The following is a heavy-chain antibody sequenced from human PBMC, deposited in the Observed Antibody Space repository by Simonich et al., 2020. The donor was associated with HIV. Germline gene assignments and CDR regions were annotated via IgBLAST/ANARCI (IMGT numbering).Heavy chain of an antibody. CDR1: GYTFTGYY. CDR3: ARAYSSGFTFDY. CDR2: INPNSGGT. V-gene: IGHV1-2*06. Sequence: QVQLVQSGAEVKKAGASVKVSCKASGYTFTGYYMHWVRHAPGQGLEWMGRINPNSGGTNYAQKFQGRVTMNRDTSLSTAYRELSRLRSDDTAVYYCARAYSSGFTFDYWGQGTLVTVSS. D-gene: IGHD6-19*01. J-gene: IGHJ4*02.